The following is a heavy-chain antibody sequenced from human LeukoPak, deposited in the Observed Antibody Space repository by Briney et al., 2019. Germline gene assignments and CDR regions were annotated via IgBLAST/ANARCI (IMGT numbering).Heavy chain of an antibody. D-gene: IGHD2-2*03. Sequence: GGSLRLSCAASGFTFTSYSMHWVRQAPGKGLEWVAVISYDIYRKYYADSVRGRFTISRDNSENTLYLQMNSLRGEDTAVYYCARDGWSVRSYFDYWGQGTLVTVSS. CDR1: GFTFTSYS. J-gene: IGHJ4*02. CDR2: ISYDIYRK. V-gene: IGHV3-30*04. CDR3: ARDGWSVRSYFDY.